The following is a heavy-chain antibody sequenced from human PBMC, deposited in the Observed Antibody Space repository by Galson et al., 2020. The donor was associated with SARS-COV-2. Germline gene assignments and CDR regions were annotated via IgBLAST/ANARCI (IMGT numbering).Heavy chain of an antibody. J-gene: IGHJ4*02. V-gene: IGHV1-18*01. CDR3: ASGHYYDSSGYLTY. Sequence: GESLKISCKASGYTFTSYGISWVRQAPGQGLEWMGWISAYNGNTNYAQKLQGRVTMTTDTSTSTAYMELRSLRSDDTAVYYCASGHYYDSSGYLTYWGQGTLVTVSS. CDR2: ISAYNGNT. CDR1: GYTFTSYG. D-gene: IGHD3-22*01.